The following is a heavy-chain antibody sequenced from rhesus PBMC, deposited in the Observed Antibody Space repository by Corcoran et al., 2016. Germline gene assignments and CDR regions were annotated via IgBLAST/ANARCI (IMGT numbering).Heavy chain of an antibody. CDR3: TRGGNEAGDY. D-gene: IGHD3-9*01. CDR1: GFIFSDYY. V-gene: IGHV3-59*01. CDR2: ISNDGGST. Sequence: EVQLVESGGGLAKPGGSLRLSCAASGFIFSDYYIHWVRQASGRGLEWFSRISNDGGSTWYADSVKGRFTISRENAKNTLYLQMDSLRAGDTAVYYCTRGGNEAGDYWGQGVLVTVSS. J-gene: IGHJ4*01.